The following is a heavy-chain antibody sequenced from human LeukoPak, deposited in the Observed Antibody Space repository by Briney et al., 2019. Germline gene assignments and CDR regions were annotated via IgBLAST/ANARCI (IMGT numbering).Heavy chain of an antibody. J-gene: IGHJ4*02. V-gene: IGHV1-18*01. CDR3: ARDRLAYPNYGSGSLIDY. CDR2: ISAYNGNT. D-gene: IGHD3-10*01. CDR1: GYTFASYG. Sequence: ASVKLSCTASGYTFASYGISWVRQAPGQGLEWMGWISAYNGNTNYAQTLHGRVTMTTDTSTSTAYMELRCLRSDYTAVYYWARDRLAYPNYGSGSLIDYWGQGTLVTVSS.